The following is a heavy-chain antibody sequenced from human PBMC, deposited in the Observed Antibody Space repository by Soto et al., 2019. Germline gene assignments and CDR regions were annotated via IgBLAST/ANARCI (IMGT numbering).Heavy chain of an antibody. Sequence: GGSLRLSCAASGFTFSSYAMHWVRQAPGKGLEWVAVISYDGSNKYYADSVKGRFTISRDNSKNTLYLQMNSLRAEDTAVYYCARPRYTEAAALYYFDYWGQGTLVTVSS. CDR3: ARPRYTEAAALYYFDY. J-gene: IGHJ4*02. D-gene: IGHD6-13*01. CDR2: ISYDGSNK. V-gene: IGHV3-30-3*01. CDR1: GFTFSSYA.